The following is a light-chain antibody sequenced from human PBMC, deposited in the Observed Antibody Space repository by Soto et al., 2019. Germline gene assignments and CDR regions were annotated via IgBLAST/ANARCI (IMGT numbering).Light chain of an antibody. V-gene: IGKV1-5*01. CDR2: DAS. J-gene: IGKJ1*01. CDR1: QSIRYW. Sequence: DIQMTQSPFTLSASVGDRVTSXXRASQSIRYWVAWYQHKPGKAPEVLIYDASTLESGVPTRFSGSGSGTEFTLTISSLHPDDFATYYCQQYNILSTFSQGTKVDIK. CDR3: QQYNILST.